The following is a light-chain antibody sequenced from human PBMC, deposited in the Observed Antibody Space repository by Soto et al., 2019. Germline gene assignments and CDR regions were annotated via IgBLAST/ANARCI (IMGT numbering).Light chain of an antibody. CDR2: AAS. CDR1: QGISSW. J-gene: IGKJ4*01. V-gene: IGKV1-12*01. CDR3: QQTKSFPLT. Sequence: DIQMTQSPSSVSASVGDRVTITCRASQGISSWLTWYQQKPGKAPNLLMYAASNLQSGVPSRFSASGSGTDFSLTISSLQPEDFATYHCQQTKSFPLTFGGGTKVEIK.